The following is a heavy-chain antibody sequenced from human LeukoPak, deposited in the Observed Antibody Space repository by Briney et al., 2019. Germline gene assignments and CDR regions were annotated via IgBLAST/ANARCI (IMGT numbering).Heavy chain of an antibody. CDR3: ARRRYYDGSGYLE. J-gene: IGHJ1*01. CDR1: GDSVSRSDSY. CDR2: IYYSGRT. Sequence: KPSETLSLTCSVSGDSVSRSDSYWDWISQPPGKGLEWIGTIYYSGRTYYSPSLKSRVTMSVDPSNNQFYLNLRSVTAADTALYYCARRRYYDGSGYLEWGQGTLLSVSS. D-gene: IGHD3-22*01. V-gene: IGHV4-39*01.